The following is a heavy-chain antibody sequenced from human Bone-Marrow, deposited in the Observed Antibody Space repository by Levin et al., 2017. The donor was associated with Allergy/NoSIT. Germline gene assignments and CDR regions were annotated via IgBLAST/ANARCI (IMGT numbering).Heavy chain of an antibody. CDR2: IYYSGTT. V-gene: IGHV4-61*01. J-gene: IGHJ5*02. CDR3: ARDSCTGGTCYSFSS. Sequence: SCTVSDSSVSSGPYYWNWIRQVPGRGLEWIGYIYYSGTTNYNPSLESRVTISLDTSKNQFSLKLTSVTAADTAVYYCARDSCTGGTCYSFSSWGQGTLVTVSS. D-gene: IGHD2-15*01. CDR1: DSSVSSGPYY.